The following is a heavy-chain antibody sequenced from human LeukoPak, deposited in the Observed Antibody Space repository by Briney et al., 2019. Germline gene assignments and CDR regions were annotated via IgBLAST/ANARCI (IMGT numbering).Heavy chain of an antibody. J-gene: IGHJ4*02. CDR1: GFTFSSYW. CDR3: ARDLDISMIVVVIKGGLDY. Sequence: GGSLRLSCAASGFTFSSYWMSWVRQSPGKGLEWVANIKEDGSEMNYVDSVKGRFTISRDNAKKSLYLQMNSLRAEDTAVYYCARDLDISMIVVVIKGGLDYWGQGALVTVSS. V-gene: IGHV3-7*01. D-gene: IGHD3-22*01. CDR2: IKEDGSEM.